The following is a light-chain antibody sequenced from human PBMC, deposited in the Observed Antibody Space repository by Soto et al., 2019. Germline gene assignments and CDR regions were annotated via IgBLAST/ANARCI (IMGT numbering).Light chain of an antibody. Sequence: QSVLTQPPSVSGAPGQRVTISCTGSSSNIGTRYDVHWYQQLPGTAPKLLIYANSNRPSGVPDRFSGSTSGTSASLAITGLQAEDEADYYCQSYDSSLSGVVFGGGTKLTVL. CDR3: QSYDSSLSGVV. CDR2: ANS. V-gene: IGLV1-40*01. J-gene: IGLJ2*01. CDR1: SSNIGTRYD.